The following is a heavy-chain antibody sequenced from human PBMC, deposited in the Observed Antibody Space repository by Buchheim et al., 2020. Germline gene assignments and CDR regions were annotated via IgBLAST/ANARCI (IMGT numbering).Heavy chain of an antibody. J-gene: IGHJ1*01. CDR2: ISWDGGST. V-gene: IGHV3-43*01. D-gene: IGHD4-17*01. CDR1: GFTFDDYT. CDR3: ATENFRGETTVTTLVQH. Sequence: EVQLVESGGVVVQPGGSLRLSCAASGFTFDDYTMHWVRQAPGKGLEWVSLISWDGGSTYYADSVKGRFTISRDNSKNSLYLQMNSLRTEDTALYYCATENFRGETTVTTLVQHWGQGTL.